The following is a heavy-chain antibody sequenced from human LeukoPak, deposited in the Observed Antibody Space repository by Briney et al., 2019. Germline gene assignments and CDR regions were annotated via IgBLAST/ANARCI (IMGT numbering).Heavy chain of an antibody. CDR2: IYSGGST. V-gene: IGHV3-53*01. CDR3: ARGPFPVIVGATTVWDY. D-gene: IGHD1-26*01. J-gene: IGHJ4*02. CDR1: GFTVSSNY. Sequence: PGGSLRLSCAASGFTVSSNYMSWVRQAPGKGLEWVSVIYSGGSTYYADSVKGRFTISRDNSKNTLYLQMNSLRAEDTAAYYCARGPFPVIVGATTVWDYWGQGTLVTVSS.